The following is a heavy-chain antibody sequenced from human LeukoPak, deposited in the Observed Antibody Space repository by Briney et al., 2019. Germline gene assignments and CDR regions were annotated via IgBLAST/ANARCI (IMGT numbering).Heavy chain of an antibody. CDR2: INTNTGNP. CDR3: ARAGYIVTFGGVIVKTPDY. Sequence: GASVKVSCKASGYTFTSYDINWVRQAPGQGLEWMGWINTNTGNPTYAQGFTGRFVFSLDTSVSTAYLQISSLKAEDTAVYYCARAGYIVTFGGVIVKTPDYWGQGTLVTVSS. D-gene: IGHD3-16*02. V-gene: IGHV7-4-1*02. CDR1: GYTFTSYD. J-gene: IGHJ4*02.